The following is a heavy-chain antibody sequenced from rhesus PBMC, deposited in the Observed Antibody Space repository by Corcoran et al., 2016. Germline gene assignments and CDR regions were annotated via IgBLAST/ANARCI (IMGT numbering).Heavy chain of an antibody. V-gene: IGHV4-165*01. CDR1: GGSFSGYY. CDR3: ARDPNIWTCYPYFDY. J-gene: IGHJ4*01. Sequence: QVQLQESGPGLVKPSETLSLTCAVSGGSFSGYYWGWIRQPPGKGLGWIGYISGRRESTYHNPALRIRVSIATDTSKCQFPLKLSPVTAADTAVYYCARDPNIWTCYPYFDYWGQGVLVTVSS. D-gene: IGHD3-3*01. CDR2: ISGRREST.